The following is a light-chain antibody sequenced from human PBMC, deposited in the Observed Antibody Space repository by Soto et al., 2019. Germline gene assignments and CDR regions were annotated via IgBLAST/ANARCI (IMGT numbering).Light chain of an antibody. Sequence: IVWTQSPATLSSFPGDRVTLSCRASQSVSSKLAWYQQKPGHAPRLLIYGASTRATGIPARFSGSGSGTEFTLTISSLQSEDFAVYYCQQRGTFGQGTRLEIK. J-gene: IGKJ5*01. CDR1: QSVSSK. V-gene: IGKV3-15*01. CDR2: GAS. CDR3: QQRGT.